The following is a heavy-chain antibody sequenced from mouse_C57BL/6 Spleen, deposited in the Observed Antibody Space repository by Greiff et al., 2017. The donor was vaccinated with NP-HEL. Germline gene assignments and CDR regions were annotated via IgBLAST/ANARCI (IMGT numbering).Heavy chain of an antibody. Sequence: QVQLKQSGAELVRPGASVTLSCKASGYTFTDYEMHWVKQTPVHGLEWIGAIDPETGGTAYNQKFKGKAILTADKSSSTAYMERRSLTSEDSAVYYCTRGNGYDPAWFAYWGQGTLVTVSA. J-gene: IGHJ3*01. V-gene: IGHV1-15*01. D-gene: IGHD2-2*01. CDR1: GYTFTDYE. CDR3: TRGNGYDPAWFAY. CDR2: IDPETGGT.